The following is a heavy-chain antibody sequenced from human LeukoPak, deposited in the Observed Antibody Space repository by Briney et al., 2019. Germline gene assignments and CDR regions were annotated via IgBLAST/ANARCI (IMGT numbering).Heavy chain of an antibody. CDR1: GFTFSSYG. V-gene: IGHV3-33*06. D-gene: IGHD2-15*01. Sequence: GGSLRLSCAASGFTFSSYGMHWVRRAPGKGLEWVAVIWYDGSNKYYADSVKGRFTISRDNSKNTLYLQMNSLRAEDTAVYYCAKGFSYCSGGSCYPNTYYYYYMDVWGKGTTVTVSS. J-gene: IGHJ6*03. CDR2: IWYDGSNK. CDR3: AKGFSYCSGGSCYPNTYYYYYMDV.